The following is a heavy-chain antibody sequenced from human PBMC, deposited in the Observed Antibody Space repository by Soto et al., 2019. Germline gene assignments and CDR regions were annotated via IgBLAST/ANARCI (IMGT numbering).Heavy chain of an antibody. CDR3: ARGGCTNGVCYPYYYYGMDV. CDR2: IWYDGSNK. CDR1: GFTFSSYW. Sequence: PGGSLRLSCAASGFTFSSYWMSWVRQAPGKGLEWVAVIWYDGSNKYYADSVKGRFTISRDNSKNTLYLQMNSLRAEDTAVYYCARGGCTNGVCYPYYYYGMDVWGQGTTVTVSS. J-gene: IGHJ6*02. D-gene: IGHD2-8*01. V-gene: IGHV3-33*08.